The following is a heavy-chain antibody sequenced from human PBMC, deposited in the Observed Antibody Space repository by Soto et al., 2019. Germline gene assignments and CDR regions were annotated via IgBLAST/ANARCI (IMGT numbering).Heavy chain of an antibody. CDR2: ISSSSGST. Sequence: EVQLVESGGGLVQPGGSLRLSCAASGFSFRGYGLTWVRQAPGKGLEWVSAISSSSGSTFYADSVNGRFIISRDNSKNTLYLQINSLRVEDTAVYYCTKPPSIKYGFDYWGQGTLVAVSS. J-gene: IGHJ4*02. V-gene: IGHV3-23*04. CDR3: TKPPSIKYGFDY. CDR1: GFSFRGYG. D-gene: IGHD1-20*01.